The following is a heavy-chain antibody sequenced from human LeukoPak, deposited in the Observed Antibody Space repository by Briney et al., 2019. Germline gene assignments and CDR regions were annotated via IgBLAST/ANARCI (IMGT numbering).Heavy chain of an antibody. CDR1: GFTFSRFC. D-gene: IGHD3-22*01. CDR3: ARDFAYVSSGYYYPDY. V-gene: IGHV3-21*04. CDR2: ISSSSSYI. J-gene: IGHJ4*02. Sequence: PGGSLRLSCAASGFTFSRFCMNWVRQAPGKGLEWVSSISSSSSYIYYADSVKGRFTISRDKAKHSLYLQMNSLRAEDTAVYFFARDFAYVSSGYYYPDYWGERRLVTVSS.